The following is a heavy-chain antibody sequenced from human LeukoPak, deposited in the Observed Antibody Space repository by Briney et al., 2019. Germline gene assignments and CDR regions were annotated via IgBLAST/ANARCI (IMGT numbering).Heavy chain of an antibody. D-gene: IGHD3-22*01. CDR3: ARDDDSLYYYYGMDV. Sequence: SETLSLTCTVSGGSISSYYWGWIRQPPGKGLEWIGSIYYSGSTYYNPSLKSRVTISVDTSKNQFSLKLSSVTAADTAVYYCARDDDSLYYYYGMDVWGQGTTVTVSS. V-gene: IGHV4-39*07. CDR2: IYYSGST. CDR1: GGSISSYY. J-gene: IGHJ6*02.